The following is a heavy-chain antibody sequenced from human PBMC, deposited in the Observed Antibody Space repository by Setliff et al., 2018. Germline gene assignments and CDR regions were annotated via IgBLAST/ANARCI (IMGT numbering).Heavy chain of an antibody. CDR2: IYHNGNT. V-gene: IGHV4-4*08. CDR3: ARDRSAYSYGLDV. Sequence: SETLSLTCTVSGGSISPYFWSWIRQSLGKGLEWIGYIYHNGNTNFNPSLKSRVTMSVDTSKNQFALNLTSVTAADTAVYYCARDRSAYSYGLDVWGQGTTVTVSS. J-gene: IGHJ6*02. CDR1: GGSISPYF.